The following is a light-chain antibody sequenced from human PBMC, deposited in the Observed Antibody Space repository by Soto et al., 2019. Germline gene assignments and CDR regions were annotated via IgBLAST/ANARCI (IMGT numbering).Light chain of an antibody. V-gene: IGKV3-20*01. CDR3: QQYGSSPGGT. CDR2: GAS. Sequence: EIVLTQSPGTLSLSPGYRATLSCRASQSVSSSYLAWYQQKPGQAPRLLIYGASSRATGIPDRFSGSGSGTDFTLTISRLEPEDFAVYYCQQYGSSPGGTFGQGTKVDIK. J-gene: IGKJ1*01. CDR1: QSVSSSY.